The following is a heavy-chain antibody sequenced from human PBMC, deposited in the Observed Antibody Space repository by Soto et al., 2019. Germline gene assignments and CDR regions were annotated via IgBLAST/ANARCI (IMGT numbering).Heavy chain of an antibody. CDR2: IKTVGSIT. V-gene: IGHV3-74*01. Sequence: EVQLVESGGDLVQPGGCLRLSCAASGFTFSSYWMHWVREAPGKGLLWVSRIKTVGSITSYADSVKGRLTISRDNAKNTLYLQMNSLRAEDTAVYYCGRVRNGGYDFDYWGQGTLVTVSS. CDR1: GFTFSSYW. D-gene: IGHD5-12*01. CDR3: GRVRNGGYDFDY. J-gene: IGHJ4*02.